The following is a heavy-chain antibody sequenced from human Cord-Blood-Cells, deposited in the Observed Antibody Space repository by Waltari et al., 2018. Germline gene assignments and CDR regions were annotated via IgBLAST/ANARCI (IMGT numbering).Heavy chain of an antibody. CDR3: ARARYCSGGSCYNWFDP. V-gene: IGHV4-59*01. D-gene: IGHD2-15*01. CDR2: IYYRGST. J-gene: IGHJ5*02. CDR1: GGSISSYY. Sequence: QVQLQESGPGLVKPSETLSLTCTVSGGSISSYYWSWIRQPPGKGLEWIGYIYYRGSTNYTPSLKSRVTISVDTSKNQFSLKLSSVTAADTAVYYWARARYCSGGSCYNWFDPWGQGTLVTVSS.